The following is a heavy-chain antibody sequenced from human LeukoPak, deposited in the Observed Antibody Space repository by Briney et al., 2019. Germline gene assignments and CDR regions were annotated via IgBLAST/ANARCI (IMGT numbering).Heavy chain of an antibody. V-gene: IGHV1-69*04. J-gene: IGHJ6*02. D-gene: IGHD1-7*01. CDR1: GGTFSSYA. CDR3: ARAGIIGTTRPDYYYYGMDV. Sequence: TVKVSCKASGGTFSSYAISWVRQAPGQGLEWMGRIIPIFGIANYAQKFQGRVTITADKSMSTAYMELSSLRSEDTAVYYCARAGIIGTTRPDYYYYGMDVWGQGTTVTVSS. CDR2: IIPIFGIA.